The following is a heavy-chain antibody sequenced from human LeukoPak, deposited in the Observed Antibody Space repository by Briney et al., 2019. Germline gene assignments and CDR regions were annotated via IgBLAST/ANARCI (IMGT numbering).Heavy chain of an antibody. CDR3: AKAPVTTCRGAYCYPFDY. CDR2: MNPNSGNT. J-gene: IGHJ4*02. V-gene: IGHV1-8*01. D-gene: IGHD2-21*01. Sequence: ASVKVSCKASGYTFTSYDINWVRQATGQGLEWMGWMNPNSGNTGYAQKFQGRVTMTRNTSISTAYMELNRLRPEDAAVYYCAKAPVTTCRGAYCYPFDYWGQGTLVTVSS. CDR1: GYTFTSYD.